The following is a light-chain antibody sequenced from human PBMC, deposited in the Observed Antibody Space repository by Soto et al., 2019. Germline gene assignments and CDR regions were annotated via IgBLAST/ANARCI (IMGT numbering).Light chain of an antibody. Sequence: ETVMTQSPGTLSVSPGEIATLSCRASQSVSSDLAWYQQKPGQAPRLLIYGTSTRATGIPARFSGSGSGTECTLTISSLQSEDVAVYYCQHYNNWPLTFGGGTKVDIK. CDR2: GTS. CDR1: QSVSSD. CDR3: QHYNNWPLT. V-gene: IGKV3-15*01. J-gene: IGKJ4*01.